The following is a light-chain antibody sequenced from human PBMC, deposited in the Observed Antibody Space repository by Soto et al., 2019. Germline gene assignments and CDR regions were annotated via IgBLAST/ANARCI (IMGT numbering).Light chain of an antibody. V-gene: IGKV3-11*01. CDR1: QSVSSY. CDR3: QQGNNWPLT. J-gene: IGKJ4*01. CDR2: DAS. Sequence: ENVLTQSPATLSLSPGERATLSCRASQSVSSYLAWYQQKPGQGPRLLIYDASNRAPGIPARFSGSGSGTDFTLTISSLEPEDFAVYYCQQGNNWPLTFGGGTKVEIK.